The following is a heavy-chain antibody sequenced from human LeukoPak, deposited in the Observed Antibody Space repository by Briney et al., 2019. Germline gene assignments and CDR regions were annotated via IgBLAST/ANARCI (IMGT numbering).Heavy chain of an antibody. CDR2: ISYDGSNE. J-gene: IGHJ4*01. Sequence: GGSLTLPCSASGFTFSSYGIHWLRQAPGKGREWVALISYDGSNEYYADSVKGRFTISRDNSKNTLYMQMNSLRAEDTAVYYCAKSSDLLTGYYSYFEYWGHGTLVTVAS. V-gene: IGHV3-30*18. D-gene: IGHD3-9*01. CDR1: GFTFSSYG. CDR3: AKSSDLLTGYYSYFEY.